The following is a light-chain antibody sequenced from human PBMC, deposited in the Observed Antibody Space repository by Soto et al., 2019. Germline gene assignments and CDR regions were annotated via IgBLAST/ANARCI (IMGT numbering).Light chain of an antibody. V-gene: IGLV2-11*01. Sequence: QSVLTQPRSVSGSPGQSVTISCTGTSSDVGGYNYVSWYQQHPGKAPKLVIYDVSKRPSGVPDRFSGSKSGSTASLTISGLQAEDEADYYCYSYAGSYTFYVFGTGTKLTVL. CDR3: YSYAGSYTFYV. CDR2: DVS. CDR1: SSDVGGYNY. J-gene: IGLJ1*01.